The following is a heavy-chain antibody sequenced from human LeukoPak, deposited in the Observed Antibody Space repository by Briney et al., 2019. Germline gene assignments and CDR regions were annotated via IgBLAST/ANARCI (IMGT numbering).Heavy chain of an antibody. CDR2: IHSGGRT. CDR1: GFNVSSNY. V-gene: IGHV3-53*01. J-gene: IGHJ4*02. D-gene: IGHD3-22*01. Sequence: TGGSLRLSCAASGFNVSSNYMKWVRQTPGKGLEWVSVIHSGGRTYYADSVKGRFTISRDNSKNTLYVQVNSLGTEDTAAYYCAKGSYYDSSGSFYFDYWGQGTLVTVSS. CDR3: AKGSYYDSSGSFYFDY.